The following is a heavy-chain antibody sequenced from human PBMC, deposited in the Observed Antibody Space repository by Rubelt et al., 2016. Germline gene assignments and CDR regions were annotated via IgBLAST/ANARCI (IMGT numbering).Heavy chain of an antibody. D-gene: IGHD4-23*01. J-gene: IGHJ3*02. CDR1: GYTFTAYY. CDR3: ARDGNFDI. V-gene: IGHV1-2*02. Sequence: QVQLVQSGTEVKKPGASVKVSCRASGYTFTAYYIHWVRQPPGQGLEWMGWINPNNGDTDSAQKLQGRVAMTRDTSITTAYMERSSLTSDDSAIYFCARDGNFDIWGQGTMVTVSS. CDR2: INPNNGDT.